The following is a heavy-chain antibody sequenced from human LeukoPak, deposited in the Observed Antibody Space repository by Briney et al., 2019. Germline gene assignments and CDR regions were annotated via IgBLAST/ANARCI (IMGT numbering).Heavy chain of an antibody. J-gene: IGHJ3*02. V-gene: IGHV3-21*01. CDR1: GFTFSTYS. CDR2: ISSSSRNT. D-gene: IGHD5-12*01. CDR3: ARDESRYIHAFDI. Sequence: TGGSLRLSCAVSGFTFSTYSMTWVRQAPGKGLEWVSSISSSSRNTYSADSVRGRFTISRDNAKNSLYLQMNSLRAEDTAVYYCARDESRYIHAFDIWGQGTMVTVSS.